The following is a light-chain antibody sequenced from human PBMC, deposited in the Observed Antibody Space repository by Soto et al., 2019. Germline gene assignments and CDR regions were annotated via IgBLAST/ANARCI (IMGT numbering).Light chain of an antibody. V-gene: IGKV3-15*01. Sequence: EIVMTQSPATLSVSPGERATLSCRASQSVNSNLAWYQQKPGQAPRLLIYTASARATGIPARFSGSGSGTEFTLTISSLQSEDFAVYYCQQHNNWPRTFGQGTKVEIK. CDR1: QSVNSN. CDR3: QQHNNWPRT. J-gene: IGKJ1*01. CDR2: TAS.